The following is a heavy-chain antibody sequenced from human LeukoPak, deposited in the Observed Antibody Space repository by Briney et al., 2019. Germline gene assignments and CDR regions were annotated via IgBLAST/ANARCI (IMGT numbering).Heavy chain of an antibody. V-gene: IGHV4-4*07. CDR3: ARSLSAAGTWDYFDY. Sequence: SETLSLTCSVSGGSISGFYWTWIRQSAGKGLEWIGRIYPSGSSRSTNYNPSLKSRVTMSVDTSKNQFSLKLTSVTAADTAVYYCARSLSAAGTWDYFDYWGQGTLVTVSS. CDR2: IYPSGSSRST. J-gene: IGHJ4*02. D-gene: IGHD6-13*01. CDR1: GGSISGFY.